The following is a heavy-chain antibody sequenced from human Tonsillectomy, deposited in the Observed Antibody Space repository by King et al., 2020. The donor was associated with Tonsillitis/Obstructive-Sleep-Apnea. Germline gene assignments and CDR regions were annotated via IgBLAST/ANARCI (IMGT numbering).Heavy chain of an antibody. CDR2: INSDGSST. CDR3: ARVPKGSGSYPSALDV. Sequence: VQLVESGGGLVQPGGSLRLSCAASGFTFSSYWMHWVRQAPGKGLVWVSRINSDGSSTSYADSVKGRFTIPRDNAKNTLYLQMNSLRAEDTAGYYWARVPKGSGSYPSALDVWGKGTTVTVSS. V-gene: IGHV3-74*02. CDR1: GFTFSSYW. J-gene: IGHJ6*04. D-gene: IGHD3-10*01.